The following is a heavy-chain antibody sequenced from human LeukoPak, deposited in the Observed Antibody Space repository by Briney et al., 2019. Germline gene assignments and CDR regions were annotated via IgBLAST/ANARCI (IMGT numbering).Heavy chain of an antibody. Sequence: GGSLRLSCAASGFTFSGNGMHWVRQAPGKGLEWVAIISYDGGKRYYADFLKGRATISRDNSNSMLYLQMNSLRAEDTAVYYCARDQIAVAGPLYDAFDIWGQGTMVTVSS. J-gene: IGHJ3*02. CDR3: ARDQIAVAGPLYDAFDI. CDR2: ISYDGGKR. CDR1: GFTFSGNG. D-gene: IGHD6-19*01. V-gene: IGHV3-30*03.